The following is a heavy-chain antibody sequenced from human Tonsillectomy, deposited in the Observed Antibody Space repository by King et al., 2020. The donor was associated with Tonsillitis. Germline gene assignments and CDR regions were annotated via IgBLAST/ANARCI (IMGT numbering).Heavy chain of an antibody. D-gene: IGHD3-9*01. CDR3: AKDLSGSH. CDR1: GFTFSNYG. CDR2: ISYDGNNE. Sequence: VKLVESGGGVVQPGRSLRLSCAASGFTFSNYGMHWVRQAPGKGLEWVAVISYDGNNEYYADSVKGRFTISRDNSKNTLYLQMNSLRVDDTAFYYCAKDLSGSHWGQGTLVTVSS. V-gene: IGHV3-30*18. J-gene: IGHJ4*02.